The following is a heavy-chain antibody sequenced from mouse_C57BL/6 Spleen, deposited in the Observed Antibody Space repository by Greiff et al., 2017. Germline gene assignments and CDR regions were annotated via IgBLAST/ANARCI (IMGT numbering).Heavy chain of an antibody. V-gene: IGHV5-9-1*02. CDR3: TRKWLRDAMDY. Sequence: EVKLVESGEGLVKPGGSLKLSCAASGFTFSSYAMSWVRQTSEKRLEWVAYISSGGDYIYYADTVKGRFTISRDNARNTLYLQMSSLKSEDTAMYYCTRKWLRDAMDYWGQGTSVTVSS. CDR2: ISSGGDYI. J-gene: IGHJ4*01. D-gene: IGHD2-2*01. CDR1: GFTFSSYA.